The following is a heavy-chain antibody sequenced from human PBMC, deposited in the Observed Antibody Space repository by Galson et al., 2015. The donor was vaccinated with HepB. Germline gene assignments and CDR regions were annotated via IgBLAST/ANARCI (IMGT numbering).Heavy chain of an antibody. V-gene: IGHV3-11*01. Sequence: SLRLSCAASGFTFSDYYMSWIRQAPGKGLEWVSYISSSGRTIYYADSVKGRFTVSRDNAKNSLYLQMNSLRAEDTAVYYCARGVVTAIPQDYYYYGMDVWGQGTTVTVSS. CDR3: ARGVVTAIPQDYYYYGMDV. D-gene: IGHD2-21*02. J-gene: IGHJ6*02. CDR1: GFTFSDYY. CDR2: ISSSGRTI.